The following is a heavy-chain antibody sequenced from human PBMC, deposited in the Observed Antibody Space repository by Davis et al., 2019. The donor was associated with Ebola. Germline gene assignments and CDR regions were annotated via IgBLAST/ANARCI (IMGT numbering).Heavy chain of an antibody. V-gene: IGHV4-30-2*01. D-gene: IGHD1-26*01. J-gene: IGHJ3*02. CDR3: ARESGRYRGDPFDI. CDR1: GDSISGGYS. CDR2: IFHDGST. Sequence: SETLSLTCTVSGDSISGGYSWTWLRQPPGKGLEWIGYIFHDGSTYYNPSLRGRVSISVDRSKNQFSLRLSSVTAADTALYYCARESGRYRGDPFDIWGQGTMVTVSS.